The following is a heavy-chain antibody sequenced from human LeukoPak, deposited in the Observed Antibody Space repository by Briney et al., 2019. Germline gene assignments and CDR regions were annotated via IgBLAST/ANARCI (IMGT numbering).Heavy chain of an antibody. CDR3: AIDRADYGDYFNY. CDR1: GFTFSSYA. V-gene: IGHV3-23*01. CDR2: ISGSGDST. Sequence: GGSLRLSCSASGFTFSSYAMSWVRQAPGKGLEWVSAISGSGDSTYYADSVKGRFTISSDNSKNTLYLQMNSLRAEDTAVYYCAIDRADYGDYFNYWGQGTLVTVSS. J-gene: IGHJ4*02. D-gene: IGHD4-17*01.